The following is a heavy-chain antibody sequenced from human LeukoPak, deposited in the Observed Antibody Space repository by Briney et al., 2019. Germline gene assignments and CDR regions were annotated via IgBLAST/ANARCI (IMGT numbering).Heavy chain of an antibody. CDR3: AKEANDYVWGSYRSYYFDY. J-gene: IGHJ4*02. Sequence: GRSLGLSCAASGFTFSSYGMHWVRQAPGKGLEWVAVISYDGSNKYYADSVKGRFTISRDNSKNTLYLQMNSLRAEDTAVYYCAKEANDYVWGSYRSYYFDYWGQGTLVTVSS. V-gene: IGHV3-30*18. D-gene: IGHD3-16*02. CDR1: GFTFSSYG. CDR2: ISYDGSNK.